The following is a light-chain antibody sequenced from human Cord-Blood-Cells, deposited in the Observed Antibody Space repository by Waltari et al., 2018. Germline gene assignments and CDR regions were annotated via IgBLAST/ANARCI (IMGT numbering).Light chain of an antibody. CDR1: QSVSSY. CDR3: QQRSNWPLT. Sequence: EIVLTQSPATRSLSPGERATLSCRASQSVSSYLAWYQQKPVQAPRLLIYDASNRATGIPARFNGSGSETDFTLTISSLEPEDFAVYYCQQRSNWPLTFGGGTKVEIK. CDR2: DAS. J-gene: IGKJ4*01. V-gene: IGKV3-11*01.